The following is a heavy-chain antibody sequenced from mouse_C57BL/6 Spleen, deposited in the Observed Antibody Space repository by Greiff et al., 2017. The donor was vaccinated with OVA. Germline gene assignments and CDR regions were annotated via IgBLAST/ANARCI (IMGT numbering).Heavy chain of an antibody. D-gene: IGHD2-4*01. Sequence: VQLQQSGAELVKPGASVKMSCTASGYTFTSYWMHWVKQRPGQGLEWIGYINPRSGDTKYNQKFKGKATLTADKSSSTAYMQLSSLTYKDSAVYYCARSEDYDQAWFAYWGQGTLVTVSA. J-gene: IGHJ3*01. CDR1: GYTFTSYW. V-gene: IGHV1-7*01. CDR3: ARSEDYDQAWFAY. CDR2: INPRSGDT.